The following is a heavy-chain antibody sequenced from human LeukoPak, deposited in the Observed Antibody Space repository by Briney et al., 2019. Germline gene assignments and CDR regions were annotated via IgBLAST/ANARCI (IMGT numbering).Heavy chain of an antibody. CDR3: ARVHDFWSGPRPQFDY. D-gene: IGHD3-3*01. V-gene: IGHV1-2*02. J-gene: IGHJ4*02. CDR1: GYTFTGYY. Sequence: ASVKVSCKASGYTFTGYYMHYVRQAPGQGLEWMGWINPNSGGTNYAQKFQGRVTMTRDTSISTAYMELSRLRSDDTAVYYCARVHDFWSGPRPQFDYWGQGTLVTVSS. CDR2: INPNSGGT.